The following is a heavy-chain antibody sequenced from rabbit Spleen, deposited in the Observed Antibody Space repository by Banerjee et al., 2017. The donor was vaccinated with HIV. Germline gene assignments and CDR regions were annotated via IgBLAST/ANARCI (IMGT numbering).Heavy chain of an antibody. Sequence: QQQLVESGGGLVQPEGSLTLTCKASGFTFSKYYMCWVRQAPGKGLEWIGCIGTGSGSTYYASWANGRFTISSDNAQNTVDLKMTSLTVADTATYFCARDLTDVIGWNFGWWGQGTLVTVS. J-gene: IGHJ4*01. CDR2: IGTGSGST. V-gene: IGHV1S43*01. CDR1: GFTFSKYY. D-gene: IGHD1-1*01. CDR3: ARDLTDVIGWNFGW.